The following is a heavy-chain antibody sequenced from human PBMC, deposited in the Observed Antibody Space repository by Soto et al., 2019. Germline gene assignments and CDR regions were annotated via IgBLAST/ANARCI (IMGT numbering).Heavy chain of an antibody. CDR2: IYYSGSS. CDR1: GAYISRTSYY. CDR3: AKHNTGITVAGYVSFDR. Sequence: QLQLQESGPGLVKPSETLSLTCTVSGAYISRTSYYWAWLRQSPGEGLEWIGGIYYSGSSYYSPSHKSRVTISVDTSKNQFSLILTSVTAADTALYYCAKHNTGITVAGYVSFDRWGQGTLVTVSS. D-gene: IGHD6-19*01. J-gene: IGHJ4*02. V-gene: IGHV4-39*01.